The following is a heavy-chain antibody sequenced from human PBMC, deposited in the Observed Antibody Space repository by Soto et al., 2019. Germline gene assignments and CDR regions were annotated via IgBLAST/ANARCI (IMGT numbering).Heavy chain of an antibody. J-gene: IGHJ6*02. D-gene: IGHD3-9*01. CDR3: ARGLVIRPYYYHGMDV. V-gene: IGHV4-30-4*01. Sequence: QVQLQESGPGLVKPSQTLSLTCTVSGGSISSGDYFWSWIRQSPGKGLEWIGYISSIGSTYYNPSLKRRVSVSRDTSKNQLSLKLSSETTTYTAVYYCARGLVIRPYYYHGMDVWGQGTTVTVSS. CDR1: GGSISSGDYF. CDR2: ISSIGST.